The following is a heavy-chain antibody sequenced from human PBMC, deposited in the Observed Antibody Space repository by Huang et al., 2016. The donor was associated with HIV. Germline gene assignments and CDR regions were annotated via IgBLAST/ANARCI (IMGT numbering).Heavy chain of an antibody. D-gene: IGHD5-12*01. J-gene: IGHJ4*02. CDR2: IREDGGER. CDR1: GFKFDFYW. CDR3: ARGGSGYDY. V-gene: IGHV3-7*01. Sequence: EVQLVQSGGGLVQPGKSLKLSCAGSGFKFDFYWISWVRQAPGKGLEWVTNIREDGGERHYVGPVKGRFTISRDNAKNSVYLQMDSLRVDDTAVYFCARGGSGYDYWGQGSLVTVSS.